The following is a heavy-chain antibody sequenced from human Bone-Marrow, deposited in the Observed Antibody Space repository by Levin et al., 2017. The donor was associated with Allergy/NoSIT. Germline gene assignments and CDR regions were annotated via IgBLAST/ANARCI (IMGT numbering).Heavy chain of an antibody. J-gene: IGHJ4*02. D-gene: IGHD5-18*01. CDR1: GFTFSSYG. V-gene: IGHV3-33*01. CDR2: MWSDGSNK. CDR3: TRDLDHRGYSYGLDY. Sequence: GESLKISCAASGFTFSSYGMHWVRQAPGKGLEWVAIMWSDGSNKYYGDSVKGRFTISRDNAKNTLYLQMNSLRAEDTAVYYCTRDLDHRGYSYGLDYWGQGTLVTVSS.